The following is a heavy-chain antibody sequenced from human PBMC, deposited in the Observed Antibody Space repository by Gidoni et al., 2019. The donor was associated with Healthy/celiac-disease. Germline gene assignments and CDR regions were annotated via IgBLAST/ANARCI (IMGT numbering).Heavy chain of an antibody. CDR3: ARDRGRGYSYGSDFDY. CDR2: IIPILGIA. J-gene: IGHJ4*02. D-gene: IGHD5-18*01. V-gene: IGHV1-69*04. CDR1: GGTFSSYT. Sequence: QVQLGHSGAEVKKPGSSVKVSCKASGGTFSSYTISGVRQAPGQGLEWMGRIIPILGIANYAQKFQGRVTITADKSTSTAYMELSSLRSEDTAVYYCARDRGRGYSYGSDFDYWGQGTLVTVSS.